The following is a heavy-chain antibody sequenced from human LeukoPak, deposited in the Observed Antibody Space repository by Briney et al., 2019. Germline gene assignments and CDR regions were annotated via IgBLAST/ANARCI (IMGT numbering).Heavy chain of an antibody. CDR3: ARGIAADPYYFDY. V-gene: IGHV1-2*02. CDR1: GYTFTGYY. J-gene: IGHJ4*02. CDR2: INPNSGGT. D-gene: IGHD6-13*01. Sequence: ASVKVSCKASGYTFTGYYMHWVRQAPGQGLEWMGWINPNSGGTNYAQKFQGRVTMTRDTSISTAYMELSRLRSDDTAVYYCARGIAADPYYFDYWGQGTLVTVSS.